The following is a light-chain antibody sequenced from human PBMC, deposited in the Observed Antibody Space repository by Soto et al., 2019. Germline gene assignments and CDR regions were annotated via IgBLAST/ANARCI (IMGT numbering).Light chain of an antibody. J-gene: IGKJ4*01. Sequence: EIVLTQSPGTLSLSPGERATLSCRASQSVSSSYLAWYQQKPGQAPRLLIYGASSRATGIPDRFSGSGSGTDFTLTISRLEPEDFAVYYCQQYGTSPLTFCGGTKVDI. CDR2: GAS. CDR1: QSVSSSY. CDR3: QQYGTSPLT. V-gene: IGKV3-20*01.